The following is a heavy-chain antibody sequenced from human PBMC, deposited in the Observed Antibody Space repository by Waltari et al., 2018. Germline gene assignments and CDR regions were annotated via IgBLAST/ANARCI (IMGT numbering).Heavy chain of an antibody. Sequence: EVQLLESGGGLVQPGGSLRLSCAASGFTFSSYAMSWVRQAPGKGLEWVSAISGSGGSTYYADSVKGRFTISRDNSKNTLYLQMNSLRAEDTAVYYCAKGWLRSSYYYYGMDVWGQGTTVTVSS. CDR3: AKGWLRSSYYYYGMDV. CDR2: ISGSGGST. D-gene: IGHD5-12*01. V-gene: IGHV3-23*01. J-gene: IGHJ6*02. CDR1: GFTFSSYA.